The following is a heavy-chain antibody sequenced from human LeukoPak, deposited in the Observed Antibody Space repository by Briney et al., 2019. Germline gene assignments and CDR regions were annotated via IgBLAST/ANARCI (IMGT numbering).Heavy chain of an antibody. V-gene: IGHV3-7*01. CDR1: GFNFSIYW. Sequence: GGSLRLSCAASGFNFSIYWMTWVRKAPGKGLEWVANVKQDGSEKYYVDSLRGRFSISRDNAKNSLYLQMNSLRADDTAVYYCARIYYIGAGSYQEPPDFWGQGTLLTVSS. J-gene: IGHJ4*02. CDR3: ARIYYIGAGSYQEPPDF. D-gene: IGHD3-10*01. CDR2: VKQDGSEK.